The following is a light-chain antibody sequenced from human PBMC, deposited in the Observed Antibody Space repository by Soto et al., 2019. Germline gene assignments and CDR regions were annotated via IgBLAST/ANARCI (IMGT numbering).Light chain of an antibody. CDR1: QDITNY. CDR3: QQYDNLPPFT. CDR2: DAS. Sequence: DIQMTQSPSSLSASVGDRVTITCQARQDITNYLNWYQQKPGKAPKLLISDASNWETGGPSRFSGSGSGTNFTFTISRQQPEDVATYYCQQYDNLPPFTFGPGTKVDIK. V-gene: IGKV1-33*01. J-gene: IGKJ3*01.